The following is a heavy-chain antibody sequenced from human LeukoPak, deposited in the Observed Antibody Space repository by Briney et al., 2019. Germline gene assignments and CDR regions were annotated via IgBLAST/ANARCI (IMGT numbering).Heavy chain of an antibody. CDR3: ARGPNDYGGTFDY. CDR1: GGTFSSYA. Sequence: SVKVSCKASGGTFSSYAISWVRQAPGQGLEWMGRIIPILGIANYAQKFQGRVTITADKSTSTAYMELSSLRSEDTAEYYCARGPNDYGGTFDYWGQGTLVTVSS. CDR2: IIPILGIA. J-gene: IGHJ4*02. D-gene: IGHD4-23*01. V-gene: IGHV1-69*04.